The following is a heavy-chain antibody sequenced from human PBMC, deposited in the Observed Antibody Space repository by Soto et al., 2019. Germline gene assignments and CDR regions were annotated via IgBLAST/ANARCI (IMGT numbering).Heavy chain of an antibody. J-gene: IGHJ5*02. CDR1: GFTFSSYW. CDR3: APHQLLWFGELGGNWFDP. Sequence: GGSLRLSCAASGFTFSSYWMSWVRQAPGKGLEWVANIKQDGSEKYYVDSVKGRFTISRDNAKNSLYLQMNSLRAEDTAVYYCAPHQLLWFGELGGNWFDPWGQGTLVTVSS. D-gene: IGHD3-10*01. CDR2: IKQDGSEK. V-gene: IGHV3-7*05.